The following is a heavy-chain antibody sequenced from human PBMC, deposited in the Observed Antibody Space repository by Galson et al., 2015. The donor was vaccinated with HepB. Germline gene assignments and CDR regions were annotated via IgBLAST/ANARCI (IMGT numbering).Heavy chain of an antibody. CDR2: ISSSGSTI. J-gene: IGHJ6*02. Sequence: SLRLSCAASGFTFSSCEMNWVRQAPGKGLEWVSYISSSGSTIYYADSVKGRFTISRDNAKNSLYLQMNSLRAEDTAVYYCARDFYSSGWFGYYYYGMDVWGQGTTVTVSS. CDR1: GFTFSSCE. D-gene: IGHD6-19*01. CDR3: ARDFYSSGWFGYYYYGMDV. V-gene: IGHV3-48*03.